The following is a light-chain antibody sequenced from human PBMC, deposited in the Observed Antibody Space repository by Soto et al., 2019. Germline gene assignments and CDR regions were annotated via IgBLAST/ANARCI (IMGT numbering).Light chain of an antibody. CDR2: DVS. CDR1: SSDVGGYNY. CDR3: SSYTSRSPLGSVV. Sequence: QSALTQPASVSGSPGQSITISCTGTSSDVGGYNYVSWYQQHPGKAPKLMIYDVSNRPSGVSNRFSGSKSGNTASLTISGLQAEDEADYYCSSYTSRSPLGSVVFGGGTKLPVL. V-gene: IGLV2-14*01. J-gene: IGLJ2*01.